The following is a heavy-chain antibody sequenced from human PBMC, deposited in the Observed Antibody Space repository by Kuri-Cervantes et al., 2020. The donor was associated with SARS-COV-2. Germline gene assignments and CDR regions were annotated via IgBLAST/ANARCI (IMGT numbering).Heavy chain of an antibody. D-gene: IGHD3-22*01. V-gene: IGHV5-51*01. CDR2: IYPGDSET. CDR3: ARHFRHKDWLIPEVSTYFDS. J-gene: IGHJ4*02. Sequence: GESLKISCQGSGYSFPTYWLSWVRQVPGKGLEWMGVIYPGDSETRYSPSFQGQVTMSSDRSISTAYLQWSSLKASDTAIYYCARHFRHKDWLIPEVSTYFDSWGQGTLVTVSS. CDR1: GYSFPTYW.